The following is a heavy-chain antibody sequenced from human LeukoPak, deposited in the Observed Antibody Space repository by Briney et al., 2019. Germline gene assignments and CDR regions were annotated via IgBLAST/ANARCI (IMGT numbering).Heavy chain of an antibody. J-gene: IGHJ3*02. CDR1: GGSISSGDYY. CDR2: IYYSGST. D-gene: IGHD6-19*01. V-gene: IGHV4-30-4*08. CDR3: AGPIAVAGTPRDAFDI. Sequence: SETLSLTCTVSGGSISSGDYYWSWIRQPPGKGLEWIGYIYYSGSTYYNPSLKSRVTISVDTSKNQFSLKLSSVTAADTAVYYCAGPIAVAGTPRDAFDIWGQGTMVTVSS.